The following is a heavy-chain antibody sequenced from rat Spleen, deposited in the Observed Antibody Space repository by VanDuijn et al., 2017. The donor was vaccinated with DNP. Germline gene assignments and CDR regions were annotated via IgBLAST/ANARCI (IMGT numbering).Heavy chain of an antibody. CDR1: GYTFTTYY. J-gene: IGHJ1*01. CDR3: ARRRLPYWYFDF. D-gene: IGHD1-4*01. Sequence: QVQLRQSGAEPAKPGSSVKISCEASGYTFTTYYITWIKQTTGQGLEYIGYINTGSGGTNFNERFKGKATLTVDKSSSTAFMQLSSLTPDDSAVYYCARRRLPYWYFDFWGPGTMVTVSS. V-gene: IGHV1-43*01. CDR2: INTGSGGT.